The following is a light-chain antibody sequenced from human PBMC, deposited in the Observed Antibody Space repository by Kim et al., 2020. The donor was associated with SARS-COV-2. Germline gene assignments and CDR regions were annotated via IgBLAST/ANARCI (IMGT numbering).Light chain of an antibody. CDR2: DAS. CDR1: QSVSSY. CDR3: QQRSNWPPVT. V-gene: IGKV3-11*01. Sequence: SPGERATLSCRASQSVSSYLARYQQKPGQAPRLLIYDASNRATGIPARFSGSGSGTDFTLTISRLEPEDFAVYYCQQRSNWPPVTFGGGTKVDIK. J-gene: IGKJ4*01.